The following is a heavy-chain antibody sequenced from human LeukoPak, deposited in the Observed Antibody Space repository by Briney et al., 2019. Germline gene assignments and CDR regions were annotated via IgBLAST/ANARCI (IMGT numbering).Heavy chain of an antibody. CDR3: ARVPYYYDSSGRGSAFDI. CDR2: IKQDGSEK. D-gene: IGHD3-22*01. J-gene: IGHJ3*02. CDR1: GFTFSSYA. Sequence: GGSLRLSCASSGFTFSSYAMSWVRQAPGKGLECVANIKQDGSEKYYVDSVQGRFTISRDNAKNSLNPQMNSLRAEDTAVYYCARVPYYYDSSGRGSAFDIWGQGTMVTVSS. V-gene: IGHV3-7*01.